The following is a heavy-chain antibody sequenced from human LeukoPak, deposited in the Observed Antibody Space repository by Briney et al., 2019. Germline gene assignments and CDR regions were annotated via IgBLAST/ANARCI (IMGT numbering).Heavy chain of an antibody. CDR2: ISAYNGNT. V-gene: IGHV1-18*01. CDR1: GYTFTSYG. D-gene: IGHD2-2*01. J-gene: IGHJ5*02. Sequence: ASVKVSCKASGYTFTSYGISWVRQAPGQGLEWIGWISAYNGNTNYAQKLQGRVTMTTDTSTSTAYMELRSLRSDDTAVYYCARDAVPAAIGWFDPWGQGTLVTVSS. CDR3: ARDAVPAAIGWFDP.